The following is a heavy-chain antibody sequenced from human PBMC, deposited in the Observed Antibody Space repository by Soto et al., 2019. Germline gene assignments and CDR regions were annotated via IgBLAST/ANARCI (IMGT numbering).Heavy chain of an antibody. Sequence: EVQLVESGGGLVQPGGSLRLACAASGFTFSSYSMNWVRQAPGKGLEWVSYISSSSTTIYYADSVKGRFTISRDNAKNSLYVQMDGLGDEDWAVYYCGRGPLSGDYRVVVDVWGEGTAVTVCS. D-gene: IGHD1-26*01. V-gene: IGHV3-48*02. J-gene: IGHJ6*04. CDR1: GFTFSSYS. CDR3: GRGPLSGDYRVVVDV. CDR2: ISSSSTTI.